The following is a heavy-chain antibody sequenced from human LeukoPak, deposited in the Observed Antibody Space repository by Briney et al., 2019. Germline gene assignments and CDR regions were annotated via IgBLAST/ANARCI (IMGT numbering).Heavy chain of an antibody. CDR1: GFTVSSNY. V-gene: IGHV3-53*01. J-gene: IGHJ4*02. Sequence: PGGSLRPSCAASGFTVSSNYMSWVRQAPGKGLEWVSVIYSGGSTYYADSVKGRFTISRDNSKNTLYLQMNSLRAEDTAVYYCARADIEYSSSSADYWGQGTLVTVSS. CDR2: IYSGGST. D-gene: IGHD6-6*01. CDR3: ARADIEYSSSSADY.